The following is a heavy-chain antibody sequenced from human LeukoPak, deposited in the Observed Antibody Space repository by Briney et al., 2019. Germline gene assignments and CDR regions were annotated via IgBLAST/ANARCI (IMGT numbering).Heavy chain of an antibody. D-gene: IGHD1-26*01. Sequence: GRSLRLSCAASGFTFSSHDMHWVRQAPGKGLEWVAIISYDGGKKDYADSMKGRFTISRDNSKNTLYLQMNSLRPEDTAVYYCAKDRSKGSYGDDFDFWGQGTLVTVSS. V-gene: IGHV3-30*18. CDR3: AKDRSKGSYGDDFDF. CDR2: ISYDGGKK. J-gene: IGHJ4*02. CDR1: GFTFSSHD.